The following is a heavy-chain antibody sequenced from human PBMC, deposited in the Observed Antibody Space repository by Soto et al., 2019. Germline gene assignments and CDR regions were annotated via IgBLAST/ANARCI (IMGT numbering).Heavy chain of an antibody. CDR1: GFSFSGYW. CDR2: IKPDGGEK. J-gene: IGHJ4*02. CDR3: ARETSDYGGNARFDY. Sequence: AGGSLRLSCVASGFSFSGYWMSWVRQAPGKGLEWVANIKPDGGEKYYVDSVKGRFTISRDNAKNSLYLQMNSLRAEDTAVYYCARETSDYGGNARFDYWGQGTLVTVSS. D-gene: IGHD4-17*01. V-gene: IGHV3-7*01.